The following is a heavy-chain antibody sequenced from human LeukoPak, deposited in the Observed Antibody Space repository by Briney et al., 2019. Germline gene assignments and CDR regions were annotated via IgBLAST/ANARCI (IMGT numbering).Heavy chain of an antibody. CDR2: IKQDESEK. CDR1: GFTFSRYW. CDR3: ARVGFYAFDI. J-gene: IGHJ3*02. Sequence: GGSLRLSCAASGFTFSRYWMSWVRQAPGKGLEWVANIKQDESEKYYVDSVKGRFSSSSDNAKNSLYLQRNSLRAEDAAEYYCARVGFYAFDIWGQGTKVTVSS. D-gene: IGHD3-3*01. V-gene: IGHV3-7*04.